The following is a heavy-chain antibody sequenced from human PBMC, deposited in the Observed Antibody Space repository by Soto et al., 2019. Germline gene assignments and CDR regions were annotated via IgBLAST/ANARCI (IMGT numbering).Heavy chain of an antibody. J-gene: IGHJ6*02. CDR3: AKSLAAAGTRRLYYYYGMDV. V-gene: IGHV3-23*01. Sequence: GGSLRLSCAASGFTFSSYAMSWVRQAPGKGLEWVSAISGSGGSTYYADSVKGRFTISRDNSKNTLYLQMNSLRAEDTAVYYCAKSLAAAGTRRLYYYYGMDVWGQGTTVTVSS. CDR2: ISGSGGST. D-gene: IGHD6-13*01. CDR1: GFTFSSYA.